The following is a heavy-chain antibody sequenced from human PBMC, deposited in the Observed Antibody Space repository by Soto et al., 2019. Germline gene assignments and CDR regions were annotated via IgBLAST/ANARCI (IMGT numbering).Heavy chain of an antibody. Sequence: ASVKVSCKASGYTFTSHDINWVRQATGQGLEWMGRMNPNSGNTGYAQKFQGRVTMTRNTSISTAYMELSSLRSEDTAVYYCARWDYGYYARFDYWGQGTLVTVSS. CDR1: GYTFTSHD. V-gene: IGHV1-8*01. CDR2: MNPNSGNT. J-gene: IGHJ4*02. D-gene: IGHD4-17*01. CDR3: ARWDYGYYARFDY.